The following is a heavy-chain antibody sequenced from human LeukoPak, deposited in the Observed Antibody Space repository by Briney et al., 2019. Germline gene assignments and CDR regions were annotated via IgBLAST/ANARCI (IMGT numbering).Heavy chain of an antibody. J-gene: IGHJ4*02. V-gene: IGHV3-21*01. CDR3: ATSGIAVAGTTPFDY. D-gene: IGHD6-19*01. CDR1: GFTFSSYS. CDR2: ISNGNNYI. Sequence: GGSLRLSCAASGFTFSSYSMNWVRQAPGKGLEWVSSISNGNNYIYYADSVKGRFTISRDNAKNSVYLQMNSLRAEDTAVYYCATSGIAVAGTTPFDYWGQGTLVTVSS.